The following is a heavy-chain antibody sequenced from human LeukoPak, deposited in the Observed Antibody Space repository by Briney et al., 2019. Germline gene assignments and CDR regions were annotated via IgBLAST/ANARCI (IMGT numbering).Heavy chain of an antibody. V-gene: IGHV4-31*03. CDR2: IYYNGNT. Sequence: SETLSLTCTVSGGSIKSGGYYWSWIRQHPGKGLEWIGYIYYNGNTYYNPSLKSRVTISVDTSKNQFPLKLSSVTAADTAVFYCARNYYDGSTAFDIWGQGTMVTVSS. CDR3: ARNYYDGSTAFDI. CDR1: GGSIKSGGYY. D-gene: IGHD3-22*01. J-gene: IGHJ3*02.